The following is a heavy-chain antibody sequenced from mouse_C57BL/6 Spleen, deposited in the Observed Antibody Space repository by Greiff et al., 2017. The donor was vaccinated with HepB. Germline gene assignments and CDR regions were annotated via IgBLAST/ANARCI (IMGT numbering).Heavy chain of an antibody. CDR3: TRDRLPGRGYFDV. V-gene: IGHV5-9-1*02. CDR2: ISSGGDYI. CDR1: GFTFSSYA. D-gene: IGHD2-14*01. J-gene: IGHJ1*03. Sequence: EVKVVESGEGLVKPGGSLKLSCAASGFTFSSYAMSWVRQTPEKRLEWVAYISSGGDYIYYADTVKGRFTISRDNARNTLYLQMSSLKSEDTAMYYCTRDRLPGRGYFDVWGTGTTVTVSS.